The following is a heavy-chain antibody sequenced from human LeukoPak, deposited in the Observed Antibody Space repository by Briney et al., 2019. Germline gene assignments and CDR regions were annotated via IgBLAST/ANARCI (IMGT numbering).Heavy chain of an antibody. CDR1: GGSFSGYY. J-gene: IGHJ3*02. V-gene: IGHV4-34*01. CDR3: VPLAVPAATPPAFDI. CDR2: INPSGSI. D-gene: IGHD2-2*01. Sequence: SETLSLTCAVYGGSFSGYYWSWIRQSPGKGLEWIGEINPSGSINYNPSLKSRVTISVDRSKNQFSLKLSSVTAADTAVYYCVPLAVPAATPPAFDIWGQGTVVTVSS.